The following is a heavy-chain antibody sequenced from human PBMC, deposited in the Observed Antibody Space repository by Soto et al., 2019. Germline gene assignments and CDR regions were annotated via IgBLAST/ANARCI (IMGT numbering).Heavy chain of an antibody. CDR2: IYYSGST. J-gene: IGHJ6*02. V-gene: IGHV4-31*03. CDR3: AGGRRNYYYGMDV. CDR1: GGSISSGGYY. Sequence: PSETLSLTCTVSGGSISSGGYYWSWIRQHPGKGLEWIGYIYYSGSTYYNPSLKSRVTISVDTSKNQFSLKLSSVTAADTAVYYCAGGRRNYYYGMDVWGQGTTVTVSS.